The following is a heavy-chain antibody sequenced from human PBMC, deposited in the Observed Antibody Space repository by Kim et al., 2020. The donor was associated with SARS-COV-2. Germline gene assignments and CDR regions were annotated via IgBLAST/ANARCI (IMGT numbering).Heavy chain of an antibody. Sequence: GGSLRLSCAASGFTFSGSAIHWVRQASGKGLEWVGRIRAKAYSYATAYAASVKGRFTVSRDDSKNTAYLQMNSLETEDTAVYYCTRPEISTSYNYGMDVCRQGTTVTV. J-gene: IGHJ6*01. CDR1: GFTFSGSA. V-gene: IGHV3-73*01. CDR2: IRAKAYSYAT. D-gene: IGHD2-2*01. CDR3: TRPEISTSYNYGMDV.